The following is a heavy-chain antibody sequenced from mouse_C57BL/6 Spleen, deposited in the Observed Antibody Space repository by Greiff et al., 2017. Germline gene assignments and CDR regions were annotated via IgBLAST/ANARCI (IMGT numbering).Heavy chain of an antibody. CDR2: IDPNSGGT. V-gene: IGHV1-72*01. Sequence: QQSCKASGYTFTSYWMHWVKQRPGRGLEWIGRIDPNSGGTKYNEKFKSKATLTVDKPSSTAYMQLSSPTSEDSAVYYCAREGDWFDYWGQGTTLTVSS. CDR3: AREGDWFDY. D-gene: IGHD3-3*01. J-gene: IGHJ2*01. CDR1: GYTFTSYW.